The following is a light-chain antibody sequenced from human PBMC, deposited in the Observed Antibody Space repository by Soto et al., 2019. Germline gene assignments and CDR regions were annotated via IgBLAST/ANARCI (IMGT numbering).Light chain of an antibody. CDR3: QHYNSYSEP. J-gene: IGKJ1*01. Sequence: VLTQSPATLSLPLRERATLSCRARHSVSSYLAWYQQKPGQAPRLLIYDASNRATGIPARFSGSGSGTEFTLTISSLQPDDFATYYCQHYNSYSEPFGQGTKVDIK. V-gene: IGKV3-11*01. CDR1: HSVSSY. CDR2: DAS.